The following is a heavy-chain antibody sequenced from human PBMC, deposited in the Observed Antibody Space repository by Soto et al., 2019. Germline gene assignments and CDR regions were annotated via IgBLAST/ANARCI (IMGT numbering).Heavy chain of an antibody. CDR2: ISGGGDST. J-gene: IGHJ6*03. D-gene: IGHD2-2*01. Sequence: GGSLRLSCAASGFTFSNYAMNWVRQAPGKGLEWVSSISGGGDSTYYADSVKGRFTISRDNSKNTLYLQMNSLRAEDTAVYYCAKVPSRYCSSTSCYDPVWGKGTTVTVS. CDR1: GFTFSNYA. V-gene: IGHV3-23*01. CDR3: AKVPSRYCSSTSCYDPV.